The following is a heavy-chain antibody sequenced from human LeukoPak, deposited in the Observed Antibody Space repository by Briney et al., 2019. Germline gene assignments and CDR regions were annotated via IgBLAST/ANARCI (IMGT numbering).Heavy chain of an antibody. D-gene: IGHD3-22*01. CDR1: GFSFVDYA. CDR3: ARAPYYYDSSGYDTDY. CDR2: ISGDGGNT. Sequence: GGSLRLSCAASGFSFVDYAMHWVRHAPGKGLEWVSLISGDGGNTYYADSVKGRFTISRDNSKNSLSLQMNSLRTEDTALYYCARAPYYYDSSGYDTDYWGQGTLVTVSS. J-gene: IGHJ4*02. V-gene: IGHV3-43*02.